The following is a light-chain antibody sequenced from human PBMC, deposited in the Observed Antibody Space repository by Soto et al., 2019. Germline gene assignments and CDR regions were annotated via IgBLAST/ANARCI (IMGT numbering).Light chain of an antibody. V-gene: IGKV3-11*01. CDR1: QSVSSY. Sequence: EIVLTQFPATLSLSPGEGATLSCRASQSVSSYLAWYQQKRGQAPRLLIYDSSNRATGVPARFSGSGSGTDFSLIISSLEPEDFAVYYCQQRSSWPLTFGGGTKVDIK. CDR2: DSS. J-gene: IGKJ4*01. CDR3: QQRSSWPLT.